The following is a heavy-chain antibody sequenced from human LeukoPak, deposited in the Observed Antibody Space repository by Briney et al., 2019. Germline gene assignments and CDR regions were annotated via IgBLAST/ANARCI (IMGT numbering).Heavy chain of an antibody. CDR3: TTTTPHPYYDFWSGYYNHYYYYGMDV. CDR2: IKSKTDGGTT. V-gene: IGHV3-15*01. J-gene: IGHJ6*02. CDR1: GFTFSSYA. D-gene: IGHD3-3*01. Sequence: GGSLRLSCAASGFTFSSYAMSWVRQAPGKGLEWVGRIKSKTDGGTTDYAAPVKGRFTISRDDSKNTLYLQMNSLKTEDTAVYYCTTTTPHPYYDFWSGYYNHYYYYGMDVWGQGTTVTVSS.